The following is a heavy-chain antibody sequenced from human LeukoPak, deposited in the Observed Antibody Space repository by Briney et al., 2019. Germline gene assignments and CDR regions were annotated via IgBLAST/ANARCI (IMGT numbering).Heavy chain of an antibody. V-gene: IGHV3-9*03. CDR1: GFTFDDYA. Sequence: PGRSLRLSCAASGFTFDDYAMHWVRQAPGKGLEWVSGISWNSGSIGYADSVKGRFTISRDNAKNSLYLQMNSLRAEDMALYYCAKERAAAGTGWDAFDIRGQGTMVTVSS. D-gene: IGHD6-13*01. CDR2: ISWNSGSI. J-gene: IGHJ3*02. CDR3: AKERAAAGTGWDAFDI.